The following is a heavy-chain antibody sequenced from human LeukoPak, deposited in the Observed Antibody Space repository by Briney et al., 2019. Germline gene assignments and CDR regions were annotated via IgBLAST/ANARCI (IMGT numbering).Heavy chain of an antibody. CDR2: ISHTGST. Sequence: SETLSLTCAVSGVSFTNYQWTYIRQTPGKGLEWIGEISHTGSTNYNASLKSRVTLSIDMSKKNFTLNLKSVTAADTAVYYCARGRYYFPMGTFDIWDQGTMVTVSS. CDR1: GVSFTNYQ. CDR3: ARGRYYFPMGTFDI. D-gene: IGHD2/OR15-2a*01. V-gene: IGHV4-34*01. J-gene: IGHJ3*02.